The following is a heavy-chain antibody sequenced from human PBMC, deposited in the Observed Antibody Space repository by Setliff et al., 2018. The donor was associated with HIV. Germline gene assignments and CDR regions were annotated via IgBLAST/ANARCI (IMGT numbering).Heavy chain of an antibody. D-gene: IGHD3-22*01. V-gene: IGHV4-39*01. J-gene: IGHJ3*01. Sequence: PSETLSLPCTVSGDSIGTPSYFWGWIRQSPGKGLEWIGSIYYSGSSYYSPSLRSRLTISIDTAENRISLRLSSVTAADTALYYCARQNFSDSSGYGAGGTLDVWGRGTMVTVSS. CDR3: ARQNFSDSSGYGAGGTLDV. CDR1: GDSIGTPSYF. CDR2: IYYSGSS.